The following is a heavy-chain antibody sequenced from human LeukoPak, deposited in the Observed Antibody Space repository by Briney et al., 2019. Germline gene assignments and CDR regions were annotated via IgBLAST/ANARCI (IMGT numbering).Heavy chain of an antibody. CDR1: GFTFSSYA. CDR2: ISGSGGST. CDR3: AKAALPARGGTGYYPYFDY. V-gene: IGHV3-23*01. J-gene: IGHJ4*02. Sequence: GGSLRLSCAASGFTFSSYAMSWVRQAPGKGLEWVSAISGSGGSTYYADSVKGRFTISRDNSKNTLYLQMNSLRAEDTAVYYCAKAALPARGGTGYYPYFDYWGQGTLVTVSS. D-gene: IGHD3/OR15-3a*01.